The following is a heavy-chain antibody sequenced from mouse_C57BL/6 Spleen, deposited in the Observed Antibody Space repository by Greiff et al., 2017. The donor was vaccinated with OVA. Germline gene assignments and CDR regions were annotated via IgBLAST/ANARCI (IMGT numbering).Heavy chain of an antibody. CDR3: ARADSSGYGY. D-gene: IGHD3-2*02. CDR2: IDPSDSYT. J-gene: IGHJ2*01. V-gene: IGHV1-59*01. CDR1: GYTFTSYW. Sequence: VQLKQPGAELVRPGTSVKLSCKASGYTFTSYWMHWVKQRPGQGLEWIGVIDPSDSYTNYNQKFKGKATLTVDTSSSTAYMQLSSLTSEDSAVYYCARADSSGYGYWGQGTTLTVSS.